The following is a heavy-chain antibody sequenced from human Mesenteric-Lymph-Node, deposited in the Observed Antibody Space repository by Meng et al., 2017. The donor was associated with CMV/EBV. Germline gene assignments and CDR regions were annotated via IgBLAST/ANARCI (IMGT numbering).Heavy chain of an antibody. V-gene: IGHV1-69*10. Sequence: SVKVSCKASGYKFTNYVIGWVRQAPGQGLEWMGGIIPILAITNYSQKFQGRVTITAGKSTRTAYVELSSLRSEGTAVYYCARREGGNYVFDSWGQGTLVTVSS. CDR1: GYKFTNYV. CDR3: ARREGGNYVFDS. CDR2: IIPILAIT. D-gene: IGHD1-26*01. J-gene: IGHJ4*02.